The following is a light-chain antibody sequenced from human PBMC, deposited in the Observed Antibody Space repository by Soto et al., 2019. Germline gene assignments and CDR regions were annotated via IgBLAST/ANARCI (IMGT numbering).Light chain of an antibody. CDR3: RQRIQTPRT. Sequence: DIVMTQSPLSLPVTPGEPASISCRSSQSLLHTSGYNYLDWYLQKPGQSPQLLIYLGSNRASGVPDRFSGSESGTDFTLKLTRVEADDVGLYYGRQRIQTPRTFRQATKVDIK. J-gene: IGKJ1*01. CDR1: QSLLHTSGYNY. V-gene: IGKV2-28*01. CDR2: LGS.